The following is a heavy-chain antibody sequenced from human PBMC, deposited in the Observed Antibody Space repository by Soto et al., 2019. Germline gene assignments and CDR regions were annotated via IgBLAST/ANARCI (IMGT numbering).Heavy chain of an antibody. CDR1: GFTFSTYG. CDR2: ISYDGSNK. CDR3: AKDDFSGWPLASIDY. V-gene: IGHV3-30*18. Sequence: QVQLVESGGGVVQPGRSLRLSCAASGFTFSTYGMHWVRQAPGKGLEWVAVISYDGSNKYSADSVKGRFTISRDNSKNTLYLQMNSLRAEDTALYYCAKDDFSGWPLASIDYWGQGTLVTVSS. D-gene: IGHD6-19*01. J-gene: IGHJ4*02.